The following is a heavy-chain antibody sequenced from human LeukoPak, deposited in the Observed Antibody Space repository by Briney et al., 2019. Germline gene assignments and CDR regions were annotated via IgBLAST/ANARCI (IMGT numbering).Heavy chain of an antibody. CDR2: ISYDGSNK. V-gene: IGHV3-30-3*01. Sequence: GGSLRLSCAASGFTFSSYAMHWVRQAPGKGLEWVAVISYDGSNKYYADSVKGRLTISRDNSKNTLYLQMNSLRAEDTAVYYCARDRGYSYGFNWFDPWGQGTLVTVSS. J-gene: IGHJ5*02. D-gene: IGHD5-18*01. CDR1: GFTFSSYA. CDR3: ARDRGYSYGFNWFDP.